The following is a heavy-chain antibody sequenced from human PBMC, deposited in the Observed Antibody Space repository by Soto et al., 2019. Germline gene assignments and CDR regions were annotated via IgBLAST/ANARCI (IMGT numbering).Heavy chain of an antibody. J-gene: IGHJ6*02. D-gene: IGHD3-3*01. CDR2: IDPSDSYT. Sequence: PGESLKISCKGSWYSFTSYWISWVRQIPWEGLEWVGRIDPSDSYTNYSPSFQGHVTISADKSISTAYLQWSSLKASDTAMYYCARHNVEYYEYGMDFWGQGTTVTVSS. CDR3: ARHNVEYYEYGMDF. CDR1: WYSFTSYW. V-gene: IGHV5-10-1*01.